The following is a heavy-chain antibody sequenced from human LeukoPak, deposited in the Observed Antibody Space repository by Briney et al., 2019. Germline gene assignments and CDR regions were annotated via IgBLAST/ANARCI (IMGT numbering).Heavy chain of an antibody. D-gene: IGHD2-2*02. CDR1: GYTFTSYA. CDR3: ARGYCSSTSCYRYWFDP. J-gene: IGHJ5*02. CDR2: INAGNGNT. Sequence: ASVKVSCKASGYTFTSYAMHWVRQAPGQRLEWMGWINAGNGNTKYSQKLQGRVTITRDTSASTAYMELSSLRSEDTAVYYCARGYCSSTSCYRYWFDPWGQGTLVTVSS. V-gene: IGHV1-3*01.